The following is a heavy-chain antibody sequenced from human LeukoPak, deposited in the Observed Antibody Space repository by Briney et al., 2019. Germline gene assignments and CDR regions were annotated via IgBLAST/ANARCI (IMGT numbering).Heavy chain of an antibody. J-gene: IGHJ4*02. V-gene: IGHV3-7*01. Sequence: GGSLRLSCAASGFTFSSNWMSWVRQAPGKGLEWVVNIKHEGSEKYYVDSVKGRFTISRDNAKNSLYLQMNSLRAGDTAVYYCARFRYCSGGSCYYYFDYWGQGTLVTVSS. CDR2: IKHEGSEK. CDR3: ARFRYCSGGSCYYYFDY. CDR1: GFTFSSNW. D-gene: IGHD2-15*01.